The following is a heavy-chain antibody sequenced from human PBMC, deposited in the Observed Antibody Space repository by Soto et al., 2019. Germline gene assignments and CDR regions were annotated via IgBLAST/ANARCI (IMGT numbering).Heavy chain of an antibody. V-gene: IGHV1-69*12. D-gene: IGHD3-3*02. CDR2: IMPVFRTP. CDR3: ARDKDRPQLGGNYYYILDV. CDR1: GGTFTSSA. J-gene: IGHJ6*02. Sequence: QVHLEQSGAEVKKPGSSVKVSCTASGGTFTSSAISWVRQAPGQGLEWMGGIMPVFRTPDYAQKFQGRVTVSADESTSTAYMELSGLTSDDTAVYYCARDKDRPQLGGNYYYILDVWGQGTTVTVSS.